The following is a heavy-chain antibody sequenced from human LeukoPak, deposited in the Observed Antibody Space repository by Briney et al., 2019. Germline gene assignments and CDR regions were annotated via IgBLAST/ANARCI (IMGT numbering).Heavy chain of an antibody. CDR2: INYSGTT. D-gene: IGHD4-11*01. J-gene: IGHJ4*02. CDR3: ARYSNYVSYFDY. CDR1: GASISGSSGYY. V-gene: IGHV4-39*01. Sequence: SETLSLTCTVSGASISGSSGYYWGWIRQPPGKGLEWISSINYSGTTHYNPFLKSRVTISVDTSKNQFSLKLSSVTAADTAVYYCARYSNYVSYFDYWGQGTLVTVSS.